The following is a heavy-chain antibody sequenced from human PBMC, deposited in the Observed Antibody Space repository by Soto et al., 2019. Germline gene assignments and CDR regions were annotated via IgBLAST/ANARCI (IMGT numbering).Heavy chain of an antibody. CDR2: IYPGDSVT. D-gene: IGHD6-6*01. Sequence: PGESLKISCKGSGYSLTIYWIGWVRQMPGKGLEWMGIIYPGDSVTRYSPSFQGQVTISADKSLSTAYLQWSSLKASDTAMYYCARQGIAARPPHYYYGMDVWGQGTTVTVSS. CDR1: GYSLTIYW. CDR3: ARQGIAARPPHYYYGMDV. J-gene: IGHJ6*02. V-gene: IGHV5-51*01.